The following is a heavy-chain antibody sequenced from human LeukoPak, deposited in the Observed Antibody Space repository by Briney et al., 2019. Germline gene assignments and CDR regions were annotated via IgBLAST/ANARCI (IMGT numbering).Heavy chain of an antibody. CDR2: IYSGGTS. D-gene: IGHD2-21*02. V-gene: IGHV3-66*02. Sequence: GGSLRLSCAASGLTVSSHYMSWVRQAPGKGLEWVSLIYSGGTSYYVDSVKGRFTISRDNSKNILYLQMNSLRAEDTAVYYCARDLGGSCGGDCFSSYGMDVWGQGTTVTVSS. CDR1: GLTVSSHY. CDR3: ARDLGGSCGGDCFSSYGMDV. J-gene: IGHJ6*02.